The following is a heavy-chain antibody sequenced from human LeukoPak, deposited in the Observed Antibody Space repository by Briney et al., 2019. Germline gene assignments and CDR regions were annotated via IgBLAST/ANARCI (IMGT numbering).Heavy chain of an antibody. V-gene: IGHV1-18*01. CDR3: ARVNVVVVAATRHECNWFDP. Sequence: ASVKVSCKASGYTFTSYGISWVRQAPGQGLEWMGWISAYNGNTNYAQKLQGRVTMTTDTSTSTAYMELRSLRSDDTAVYYCARVNVVVVAATRHECNWFDPWGQGTLVTVSS. CDR2: ISAYNGNT. J-gene: IGHJ5*02. CDR1: GYTFTSYG. D-gene: IGHD2-15*01.